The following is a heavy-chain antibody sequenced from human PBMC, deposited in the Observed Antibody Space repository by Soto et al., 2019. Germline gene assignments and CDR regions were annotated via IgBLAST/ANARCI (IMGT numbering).Heavy chain of an antibody. CDR2: IYYSGST. Sequence: TLSLTCTVSGGSISSYYWSWIRQPPGKGLEWIGYIYYSGSTNYNPSLKSRVTISVDTSKNQFSLKLSSVTAAGTAVYYCARAYGGYADYWGQGALVTVSS. CDR3: ARAYGGYADY. D-gene: IGHD5-12*01. J-gene: IGHJ4*02. V-gene: IGHV4-59*01. CDR1: GGSISSYY.